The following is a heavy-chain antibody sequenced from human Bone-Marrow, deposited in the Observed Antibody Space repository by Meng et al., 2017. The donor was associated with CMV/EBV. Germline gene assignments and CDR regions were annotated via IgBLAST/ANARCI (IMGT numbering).Heavy chain of an antibody. Sequence: SCKGSGYMFSVYWIAWVRQMPGKGLEWMGMIYPGDSVTRYSPSLQGQVTISVDKSINTAYLQWSSLRASDTATYYCARQGHGVPLDFWGQGTLVTVSS. CDR2: IYPGDSVT. CDR1: GYMFSVYW. V-gene: IGHV5-51*01. CDR3: ARQGHGVPLDF. D-gene: IGHD2-8*01. J-gene: IGHJ4*02.